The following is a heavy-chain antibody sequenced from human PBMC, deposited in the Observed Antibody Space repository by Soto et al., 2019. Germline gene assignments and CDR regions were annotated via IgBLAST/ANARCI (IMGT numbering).Heavy chain of an antibody. CDR3: ARGYCSSTSCRYYGMDV. CDR1: GGSISSGGYY. J-gene: IGHJ6*02. Sequence: PSETLSLTCTVSGGSISSGGYYWSWIRQHPGKGLEWIGYIYYSGSTYYNPSLKSRVTISVDTSKNQFSLKLSSVTAADTAVYYCARGYCSSTSCRYYGMDVWGQGTTVTVSS. D-gene: IGHD2-2*01. CDR2: IYYSGST. V-gene: IGHV4-31*03.